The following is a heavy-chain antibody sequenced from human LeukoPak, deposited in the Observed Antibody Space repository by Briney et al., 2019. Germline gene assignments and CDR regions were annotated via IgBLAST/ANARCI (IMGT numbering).Heavy chain of an antibody. CDR2: IIPIFGTA. CDR1: GGTFSSYA. CDR3: ARGVAARDYYYYYMDV. Sequence: SVKVSCKASGGTFSSYAISWVRQAPGQGLEWMGGIIPIFGTANYAQKFQGRVTITTDESTSTAYMELSSLRSEDTAVYYCARGVAARDYYYYYMDVWGKGTTVTVSS. D-gene: IGHD6-6*01. V-gene: IGHV1-69*05. J-gene: IGHJ6*03.